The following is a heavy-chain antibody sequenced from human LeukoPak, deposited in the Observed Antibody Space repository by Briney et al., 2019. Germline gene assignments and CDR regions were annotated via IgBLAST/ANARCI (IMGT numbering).Heavy chain of an antibody. CDR1: GLTLSSHE. V-gene: IGHV3-48*03. CDR3: ATKVPDTSHFSN. CDR2: ISPRGSPI. D-gene: IGHD3-3*02. J-gene: IGHJ4*02. Sequence: PGGSLRLSCAASGLTLSSHEMNWVRQAPGKGLEWVSYISPRGSPIYYADSVKGRFTISRDNAKNSLYLQMNSLRAEDTAVYYCATKVPDTSHFSNWGQGTLVSVSS.